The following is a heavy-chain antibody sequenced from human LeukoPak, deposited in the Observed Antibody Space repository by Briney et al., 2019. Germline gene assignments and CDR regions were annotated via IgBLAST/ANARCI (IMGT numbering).Heavy chain of an antibody. CDR2: ISSSSSYI. CDR3: ARGYCSSTSCPGIDY. V-gene: IGHV3-21*01. Sequence: PGGSLRLSCAASGFTFSSYSMNWVPQAPGKGLECVSSISSSSSYIYYADSVKGRFTISRDNAKNSLYLQMNSLRAEDTAVYYCARGYCSSTSCPGIDYWGQGTLVTVSP. D-gene: IGHD2-2*01. J-gene: IGHJ4*02. CDR1: GFTFSSYS.